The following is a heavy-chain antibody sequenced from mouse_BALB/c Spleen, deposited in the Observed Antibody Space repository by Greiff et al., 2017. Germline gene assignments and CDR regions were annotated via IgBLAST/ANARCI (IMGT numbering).Heavy chain of an antibody. J-gene: IGHJ4*01. Sequence: EVQVVESGGGLVQPGGSRKLSCAASGFTFSSFGMHWVRQAPEKGLEWVAYISSGSSTIYYADTVKGRFTISRDNPKNTLFLQMTSLRSEDTAMYYCAKTGGIAMDYWGQGTSVTVSS. V-gene: IGHV5-17*02. CDR3: AKTGGIAMDY. CDR1: GFTFSSFG. CDR2: ISSGSSTI.